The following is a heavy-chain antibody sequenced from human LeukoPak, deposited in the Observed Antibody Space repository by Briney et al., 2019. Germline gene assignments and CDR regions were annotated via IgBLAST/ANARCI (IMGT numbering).Heavy chain of an antibody. CDR3: AKDSGGLYCSGGSCYYYDY. V-gene: IGHV3-9*01. D-gene: IGHD2-15*01. CDR1: GFTFDDYA. CDR2: ICWNSGSI. Sequence: GRSLRLSCAASGFTFDDYAMHWVRQAPGKGLEWVSGICWNSGSIGYADSVKGRFTISRDNAKNSLYLQMNSLRAEDTALYYCAKDSGGLYCSGGSCYYYDYWGQGTLVTVSS. J-gene: IGHJ4*02.